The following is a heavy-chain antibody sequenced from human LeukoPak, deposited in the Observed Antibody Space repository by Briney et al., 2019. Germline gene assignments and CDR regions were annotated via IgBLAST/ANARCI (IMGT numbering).Heavy chain of an antibody. V-gene: IGHV3-7*01. CDR2: IKQDGREK. Sequence: ETLSLTCAVYGGSFSGYYWSWIRQPPGKGLEWVASIKQDGREKFYADSVKGRFTISRGNAKNSLYLQVNSLRAEDTAVYYCARVPGRTRYFDSWGQGILVTVSS. J-gene: IGHJ4*02. CDR1: GGSFSGYY. D-gene: IGHD1-26*01. CDR3: ARVPGRTRYFDS.